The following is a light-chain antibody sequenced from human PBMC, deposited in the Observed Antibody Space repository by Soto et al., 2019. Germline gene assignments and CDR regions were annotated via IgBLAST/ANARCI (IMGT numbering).Light chain of an antibody. V-gene: IGLV2-14*01. CDR2: DVT. J-gene: IGLJ1*01. CDR3: SSYTTSSSYV. Sequence: QSALTQPASVSGSPGQSITISCTGTSSDVGGYIYVSWYQQRPGKAPKLMIYDVTSRPSGVSYRFSGSKSGNTASLTISGLQAEDEADYYCSSYTTSSSYVFXTGTKVTVL. CDR1: SSDVGGYIY.